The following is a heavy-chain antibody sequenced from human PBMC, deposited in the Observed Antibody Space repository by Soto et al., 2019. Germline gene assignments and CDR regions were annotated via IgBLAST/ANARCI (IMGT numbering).Heavy chain of an antibody. CDR2: IIPIFGTA. D-gene: IGHD2-2*02. Sequence: QVQLVQAGAEVKKPGSSVKVSCKASGGTFSSYAISWVRQAPGQGLEWMGGIIPIFGTANYAPKVQGRVTTTADESTGTAYMERSSLRSEDTAVYYCARRSHCSSTSCYIEGWFDPWGQGTLVTVSS. CDR1: GGTFSSYA. J-gene: IGHJ5*02. CDR3: ARRSHCSSTSCYIEGWFDP. V-gene: IGHV1-69*01.